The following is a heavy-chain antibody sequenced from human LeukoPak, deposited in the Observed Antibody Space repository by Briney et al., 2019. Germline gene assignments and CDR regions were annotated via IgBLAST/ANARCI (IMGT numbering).Heavy chain of an antibody. D-gene: IGHD1-26*01. Sequence: SETLSLTCSVSGGSISSYYWSWIRQPPGKGLELIGYMYDSGSTNNNPSVQSRVTISVDTSKNQFSLRLSSVTAADTAVYYCARHGGSYTFDFWGQGVLVTVSS. J-gene: IGHJ4*02. CDR3: ARHGGSYTFDF. CDR2: MYDSGST. CDR1: GGSISSYY. V-gene: IGHV4-59*01.